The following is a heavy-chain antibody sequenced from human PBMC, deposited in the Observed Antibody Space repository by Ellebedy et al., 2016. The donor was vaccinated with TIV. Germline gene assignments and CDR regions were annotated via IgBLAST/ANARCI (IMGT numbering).Heavy chain of an antibody. CDR3: VVVGGIATYFDY. Sequence: SETLSLXXAVYGGSFSGYYWSWIRQPPGKGLEWIGYIYYSGSTNYNPSLKSRVTISVDTSKNQFSLKLSSVTAADTAVYYCVVVGGIATYFDYWGQGTLVTVSS. V-gene: IGHV4-59*01. J-gene: IGHJ4*02. CDR1: GGSFSGYY. CDR2: IYYSGST. D-gene: IGHD6-13*01.